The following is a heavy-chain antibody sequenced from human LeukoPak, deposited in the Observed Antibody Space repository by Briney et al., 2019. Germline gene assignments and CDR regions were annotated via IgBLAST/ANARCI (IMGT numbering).Heavy chain of an antibody. CDR2: IWYDGSNK. V-gene: IGHV3-33*01. J-gene: IGHJ4*02. CDR3: ARDTYYDSSGYLDY. CDR1: GFTFSSYG. D-gene: IGHD3-22*01. Sequence: GRSLRLSCAASGFTFSSYGMHWVRQAPGKGLEWVAVIWYDGSNKYYADSVKGRLTISRDNSKNTLYLQMNSLRAEDTAVYYCARDTYYDSSGYLDYWGQGTLVTVSS.